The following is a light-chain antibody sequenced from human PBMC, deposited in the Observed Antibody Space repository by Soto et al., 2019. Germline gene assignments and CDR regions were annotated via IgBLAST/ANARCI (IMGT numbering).Light chain of an antibody. CDR1: TLGDKY. V-gene: IGLV3-1*01. CDR3: QAWDSSTVV. J-gene: IGLJ2*01. Sequence: SYELTQLPSVSVSPGQTASITCAGDTLGDKYACWYQQKPGQSPVLVIYQDSKRPSGIPERFSGSNSGNTATLTISGTQAMDEADYYCQAWDSSTVVFGGGTQLTVL. CDR2: QDS.